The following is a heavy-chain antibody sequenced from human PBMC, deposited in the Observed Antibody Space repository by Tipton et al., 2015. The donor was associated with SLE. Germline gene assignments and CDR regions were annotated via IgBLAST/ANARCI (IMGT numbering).Heavy chain of an antibody. Sequence: GLVKPSETLSLTCTVSGGSISGYYWSWIRQPPGKGLEWIAYIHSSGSTNYNPSLKSRVTISADTLKNQFSLKVSSVTAADSAVYYCANDYGGSRGYDNCFDPWGQGILVTVSS. CDR3: ANDYGGSRGYDNCFDP. CDR1: GGSISGYY. CDR2: IHSSGST. D-gene: IGHD5-12*01. J-gene: IGHJ5*02. V-gene: IGHV4-59*01.